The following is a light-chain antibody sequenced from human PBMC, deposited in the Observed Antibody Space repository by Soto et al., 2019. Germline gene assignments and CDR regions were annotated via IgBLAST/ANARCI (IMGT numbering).Light chain of an antibody. CDR2: AAS. CDR3: HQYNNWPQT. CDR1: QSFRRH. J-gene: IGKJ1*01. V-gene: IGKV3-15*01. Sequence: EIVITHTPATLSVSRGERATLSCRASQSFRRHLAWYQQKPGHAPRLLIFAASTRAPGVPARFSGSGSGTEFTLTISSLQSEDSAVYYCHQYNNWPQTFGQGTKVDI.